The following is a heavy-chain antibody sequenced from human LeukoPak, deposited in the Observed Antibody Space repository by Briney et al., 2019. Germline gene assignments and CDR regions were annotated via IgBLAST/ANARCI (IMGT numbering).Heavy chain of an antibody. CDR3: VRLAVTTRGLNYFDY. CDR2: INQDGSEK. D-gene: IGHD4-17*01. Sequence: PGGSLRLSCAASGFTFSRYWMSWVRQAPGKGLEWVSNINQDGSEKYYMDSVKGRFTISRDNAKNTLYLQMNSLRAEDTAVYYCVRLAVTTRGLNYFDYGGQGTLVTVSS. CDR1: GFTFSRYW. V-gene: IGHV3-7*01. J-gene: IGHJ4*02.